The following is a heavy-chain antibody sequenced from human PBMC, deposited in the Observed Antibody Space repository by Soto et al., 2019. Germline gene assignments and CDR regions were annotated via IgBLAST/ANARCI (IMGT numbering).Heavy chain of an antibody. J-gene: IGHJ6*02. CDR2: ISWNSGTI. D-gene: IGHD3-22*01. CDR1: GFIFDDYA. V-gene: IGHV3-9*01. CDR3: TRDMEGSSGWYGIAL. Sequence: EVQLVESGGNLVQPGKSLRLSCAASGFIFDDYAMHWVRQVPGKGLEWVSAISWNSGTIAYADSVKGRFTISRDNAKNSLYLQMNRLRSEDTALYYCTRDMEGSSGWYGIALWVQRTTVTVPS.